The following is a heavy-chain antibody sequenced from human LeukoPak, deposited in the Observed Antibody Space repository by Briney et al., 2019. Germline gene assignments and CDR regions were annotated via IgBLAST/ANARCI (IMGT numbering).Heavy chain of an antibody. D-gene: IGHD1-26*01. CDR3: TTWGIVGATTADY. Sequence: GGSLRLSCAASGFTFSNAWMSWVRQAPGKGLEWVGRVKSKTDGGTTDYAAPVKGTFTISRDDSKNTLYLQMNSLKTEDTAVYYCTTWGIVGATTADYWGQGTLVTVSS. J-gene: IGHJ4*02. CDR2: VKSKTDGGTT. CDR1: GFTFSNAW. V-gene: IGHV3-15*01.